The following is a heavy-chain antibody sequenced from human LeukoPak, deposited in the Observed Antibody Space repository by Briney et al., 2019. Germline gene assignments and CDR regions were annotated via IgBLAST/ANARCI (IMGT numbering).Heavy chain of an antibody. Sequence: GSGPTLVNPAQTLTLTCTFSGFSLSTSGMCVSWIRQPPGKALEWLARIDWDDDKYYSTSLTTRLTISKDTSKNQVVLTMTNMDPVDTATYYCARMKIYDSSGYRYYFDYWGQGTLVTVSS. J-gene: IGHJ4*02. V-gene: IGHV2-70*11. CDR2: IDWDDDK. D-gene: IGHD3-22*01. CDR1: GFSLSTSGMC. CDR3: ARMKIYDSSGYRYYFDY.